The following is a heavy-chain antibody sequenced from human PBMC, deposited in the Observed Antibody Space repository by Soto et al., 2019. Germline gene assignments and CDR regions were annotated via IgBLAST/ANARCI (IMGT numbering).Heavy chain of an antibody. CDR3: ARILIGTTRGSYFDY. Sequence: PGGSLRLSCAASGFTFSSYTMNWVRQAPGKGLEWVSSISSSSSYIYYADSVKGRFTISRDNAKNSLYLQMNGLRAEDTAVYYCARILIGTTRGSYFDYWGQGT. CDR1: GFTFSSYT. V-gene: IGHV3-21*01. CDR2: ISSSSSYI. J-gene: IGHJ4*02. D-gene: IGHD1-1*01.